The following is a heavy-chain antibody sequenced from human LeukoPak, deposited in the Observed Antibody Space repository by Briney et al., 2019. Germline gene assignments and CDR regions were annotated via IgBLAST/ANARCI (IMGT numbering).Heavy chain of an antibody. CDR1: GFTYSNYS. V-gene: IGHV3-21*04. D-gene: IGHD2-21*02. J-gene: IGHJ5*02. Sequence: GGSLRLSCAASGFTYSNYSMNWVAQAPGKGLEWVSSINSSSSSIYYADSLKGRFTISRDNAKTSLYLQMNSLRAEDTAVYYCAKDFGVTPNDCFDPWGQGTLVTVSS. CDR3: AKDFGVTPNDCFDP. CDR2: INSSSSSI.